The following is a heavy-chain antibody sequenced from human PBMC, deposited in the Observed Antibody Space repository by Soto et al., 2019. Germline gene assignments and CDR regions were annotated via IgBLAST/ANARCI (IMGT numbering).Heavy chain of an antibody. J-gene: IGHJ4*02. V-gene: IGHV3-21*01. CDR2: VSKSDYT. D-gene: IGHD2-2*01. CDR3: AREDSIIIPAVSDF. Sequence: GVSLRLSCAVSGFYFNNYGINWVRQAPGKGLEWVSSVSKSDYTYYSDSVKGRFTISRDNANNSVSLQMNSLRPEDTAVYYCAREDSIIIPAVSDFWGQGTLVTVSS. CDR1: GFYFNNYG.